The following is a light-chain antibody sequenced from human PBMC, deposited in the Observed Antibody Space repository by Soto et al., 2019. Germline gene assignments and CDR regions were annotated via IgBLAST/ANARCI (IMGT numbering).Light chain of an antibody. V-gene: IGLV2-8*01. CDR1: SSDVGGYNY. CDR2: EVS. J-gene: IGLJ1*01. Sequence: QSALTQPPSAYGSPGQSVTTSCTGTSSDVGGYNYVSWYQQHPGKAPKLMIYEVSKRPSGVPDRFSGSKSGNTASLTVSGLQAEDEADYYCSSYAGSNNYVFGTGTKVTVL. CDR3: SSYAGSNNYV.